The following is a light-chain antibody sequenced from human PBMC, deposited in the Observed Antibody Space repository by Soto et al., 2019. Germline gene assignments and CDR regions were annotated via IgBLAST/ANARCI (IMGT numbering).Light chain of an antibody. J-gene: IGKJ3*01. V-gene: IGKV3-20*01. CDR1: QSVSSSY. Sequence: EIVLTQSPGTLSLSPGERATLSCRASQSVSSSYLVWYQQKPGQAPRLLIYGASSRATGIPDRFSGSGSGTYFTLTISRLEPEDFAVYYCQQYGSSPLFTFGPGTKVDIK. CDR3: QQYGSSPLFT. CDR2: GAS.